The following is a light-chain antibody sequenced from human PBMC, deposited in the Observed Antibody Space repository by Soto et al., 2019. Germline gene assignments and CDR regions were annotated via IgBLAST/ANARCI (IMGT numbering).Light chain of an antibody. CDR1: QDINSH. CDR3: QQYSSFPRT. J-gene: IGKJ1*01. Sequence: VIWMTQSPSLLSASTGDRVTISCRMSQDINSHLAWYQQKPGKAPELLIYAASTLQSGVPSRFSGSGSGTDFTLTISCLQSEDFATYYCQQYSSFPRTFGQGTKVEIK. CDR2: AAS. V-gene: IGKV1D-8*01.